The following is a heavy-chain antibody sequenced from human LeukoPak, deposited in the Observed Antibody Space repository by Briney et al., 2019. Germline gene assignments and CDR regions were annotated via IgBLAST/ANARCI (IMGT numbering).Heavy chain of an antibody. V-gene: IGHV7-4-1*02. CDR2: INTNTGNP. D-gene: IGHD2-2*01. J-gene: IGHJ4*02. Sequence: ASVKVSCKAFGYTFTGYRMNWVRQAPGQGLEWMGWINTNTGNPTYAQGFTGRFVFSLDTSVSTAYLQISSLKAEDTAVYYCARADIVVVPAARYFDYWGQGTLVTVSS. CDR3: ARADIVVVPAARYFDY. CDR1: GYTFTGYR.